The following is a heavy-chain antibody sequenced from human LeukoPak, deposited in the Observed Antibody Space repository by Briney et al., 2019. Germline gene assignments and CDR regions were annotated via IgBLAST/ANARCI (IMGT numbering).Heavy chain of an antibody. CDR2: INPHSGGT. CDR1: GYTFSGYY. J-gene: IGHJ4*02. D-gene: IGHD3-16*02. Sequence: GASVKVSCKASGYTFSGYYKHWVRQAPGQGLEWMGWINPHSGGTSYARKFQGRVTMTRDSSISTAYMELSRLKSDDTAMYYCAKDRFTFAGVIVPSFDFWGQGTLVTVSS. V-gene: IGHV1-2*02. CDR3: AKDRFTFAGVIVPSFDF.